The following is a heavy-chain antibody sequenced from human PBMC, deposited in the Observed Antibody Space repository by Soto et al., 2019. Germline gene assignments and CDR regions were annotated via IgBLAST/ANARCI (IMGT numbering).Heavy chain of an antibody. CDR3: ASVPNSYLNY. D-gene: IGHD3-10*02. Sequence: SELSLTCTVSGGSISSYYWTWIRQPPGKGLEWIGYVYYTGSTNYNPSLKSRVTISLDTSKNQFYLTLKSVTAADTAVYYCASVPNSYLNYWGLGTLVTVSS. CDR1: GGSISSYY. J-gene: IGHJ4*02. CDR2: VYYTGST. V-gene: IGHV4-59*08.